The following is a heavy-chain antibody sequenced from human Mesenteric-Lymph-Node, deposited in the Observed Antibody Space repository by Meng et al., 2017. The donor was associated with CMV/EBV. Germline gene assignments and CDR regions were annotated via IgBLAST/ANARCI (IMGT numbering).Heavy chain of an antibody. CDR1: GGSFNDYY. CDR3: ARQRGDGDYGWYFDV. D-gene: IGHD4-17*01. J-gene: IGHJ2*01. V-gene: IGHV4-34*12. Sequence: ESLKIPCAVYGGSFNDYYWSRIRQPPGKGLGWIGEVIHSGNTNYNPSLESRVTISVDTSKNQFSLKLSSVTAADAAVYYCARQRGDGDYGWYFDVGGRGTLVTVSS. CDR2: VIHSGNT.